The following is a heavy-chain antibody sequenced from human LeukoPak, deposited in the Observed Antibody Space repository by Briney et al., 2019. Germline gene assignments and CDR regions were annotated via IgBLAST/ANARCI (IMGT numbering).Heavy chain of an antibody. CDR2: IYSGDSDT. CDR3: ARPDIAVAGFDY. J-gene: IGHJ4*02. V-gene: IGHV5-51*01. D-gene: IGHD6-19*01. Sequence: KSGESLKISCKGSGYSFTSYWIGWVREMPGKGLESRGIIYSGDSDTRYSPPFQGQVTISADKSISTAYLQWSSLKASDTAMYYCARPDIAVAGFDYWGQGSLVTVSS. CDR1: GYSFTSYW.